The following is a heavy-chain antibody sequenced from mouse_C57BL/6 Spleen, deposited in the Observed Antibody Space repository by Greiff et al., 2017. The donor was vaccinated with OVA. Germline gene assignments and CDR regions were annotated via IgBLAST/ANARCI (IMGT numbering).Heavy chain of an antibody. V-gene: IGHV7-4*01. Sequence: EVKVVESGGGLVQPGASLRLSCAASGFTFTDYYMSWVRQPPGKAPEWLALLRNKANGYTTEYTASVKGRFTISRDNSQNILYLQMNTLRAEDSATDYCVKLLRDYYAMDYWGQGTSVTVSS. CDR2: LRNKANGYTT. J-gene: IGHJ4*01. CDR1: GFTFTDYY. CDR3: VKLLRDYYAMDY. D-gene: IGHD1-1*01.